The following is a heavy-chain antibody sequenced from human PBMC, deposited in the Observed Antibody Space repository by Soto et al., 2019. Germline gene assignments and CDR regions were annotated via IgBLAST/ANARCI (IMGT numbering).Heavy chain of an antibody. Sequence: EMQLVESGGGLVQPGGSLRLSCVASGFTFSSSFMHWVRQSPGKGLQYVSAIDPSGDNTLYMDSVKGRFTMSRDNSKNMLYLQMGSLRPEDMAVYYCARGEWHGSGMYYFDSWGQGTLVTVSS. CDR2: IDPSGDNT. CDR1: GFTFSSSF. J-gene: IGHJ4*02. CDR3: ARGEWHGSGMYYFDS. D-gene: IGHD3-10*01. V-gene: IGHV3-64*07.